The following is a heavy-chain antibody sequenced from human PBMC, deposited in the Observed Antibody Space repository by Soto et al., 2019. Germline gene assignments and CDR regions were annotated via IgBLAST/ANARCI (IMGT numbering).Heavy chain of an antibody. CDR2: IYYSGST. CDR3: ARYSGYCSGGSCPLFDP. J-gene: IGHJ5*02. Sequence: PSETLSLTCTVSGGSISSGDYYWSWIRQPPGKGLEWIGYIYYSGSTYYNPSLKSRVTISVDTSKNQFSLKLSSVTAADTAVYYCARYSGYCSGGSCPLFDPWGQGTLVTVSS. CDR1: GGSISSGDYY. V-gene: IGHV4-30-4*01. D-gene: IGHD2-15*01.